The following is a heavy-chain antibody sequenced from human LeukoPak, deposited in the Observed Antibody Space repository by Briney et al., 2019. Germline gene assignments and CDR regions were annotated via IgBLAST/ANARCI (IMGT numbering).Heavy chain of an antibody. Sequence: GGSLRLSCAASGFTFSSYSMNWVRQAPGKGLEWVSSISSSSSYIYYADSVKGRFTISRDNAKNSLYLQMNSLRAEDTAVYYCARAPPAVYYYYMDVWGKGTTVTVSS. CDR2: ISSSSSYI. V-gene: IGHV3-21*04. CDR1: GFTFSSYS. J-gene: IGHJ6*03. CDR3: ARAPPAVYYYYMDV.